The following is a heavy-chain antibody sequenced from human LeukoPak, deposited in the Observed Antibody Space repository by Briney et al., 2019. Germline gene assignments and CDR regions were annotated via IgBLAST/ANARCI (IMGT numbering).Heavy chain of an antibody. CDR3: ARGVNYDILTGYYHFDY. Sequence: ASVKVSCKASGYTFTSYGISWVRQAPGQGLEWMGWISAYNGNTNYAQKLQGRVTMTTDTSTSTAYMELRSLRSDDTAVYYCARGVNYDILTGYYHFDYWGQGTLVTGSS. J-gene: IGHJ4*02. V-gene: IGHV1-18*01. CDR1: GYTFTSYG. CDR2: ISAYNGNT. D-gene: IGHD3-9*01.